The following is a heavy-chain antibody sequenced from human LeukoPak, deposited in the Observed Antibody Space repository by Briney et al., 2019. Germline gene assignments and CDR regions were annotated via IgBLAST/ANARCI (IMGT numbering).Heavy chain of an antibody. Sequence: SVKVSCKASGGTFSSYAISRVRQAPGQGLEWMGGIIPIFGTANYAQEFQGRVTITADESTSTAYMELSSLRSEDTAVYYCARRYYYDSSGYYYVYWGQGTLVTVSS. CDR3: ARRYYYDSSGYYYVY. CDR1: GGTFSSYA. J-gene: IGHJ4*02. V-gene: IGHV1-69*13. CDR2: IIPIFGTA. D-gene: IGHD3-22*01.